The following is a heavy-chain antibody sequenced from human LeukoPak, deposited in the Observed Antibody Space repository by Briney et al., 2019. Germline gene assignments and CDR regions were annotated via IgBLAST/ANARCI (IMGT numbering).Heavy chain of an antibody. CDR3: AKDRVTFGGVIVPYYFDY. J-gene: IGHJ4*02. V-gene: IGHV3-23*01. Sequence: GGSLRLSCAASGFTFSSYWMSWVRQAPGKGLEWVSAIGASGGSTYYADSVKGRFTISRDNSKNTLYLQMNSLRAEDTAVYYCAKDRVTFGGVIVPYYFDYWGQGTLVTVSS. CDR1: GFTFSSYW. CDR2: IGASGGST. D-gene: IGHD3-16*02.